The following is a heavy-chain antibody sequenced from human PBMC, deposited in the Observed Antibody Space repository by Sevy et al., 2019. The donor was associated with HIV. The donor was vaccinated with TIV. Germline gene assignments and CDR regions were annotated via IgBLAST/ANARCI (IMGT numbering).Heavy chain of an antibody. CDR3: AREDRRVGQWLAGWFDP. D-gene: IGHD6-19*01. J-gene: IGHJ5*02. CDR1: GGSMSSYY. CDR2: IYYSGST. Sequence: SETLSLTCTVSGGSMSSYYWSWIRQPPGKGLEWIGYIYYSGSTNYNPSLKSRVTISVDTSKNQFSLKLSSVTAADTAVYYCAREDRRVGQWLAGWFDPWGQGTLVTVSS. V-gene: IGHV4-59*01.